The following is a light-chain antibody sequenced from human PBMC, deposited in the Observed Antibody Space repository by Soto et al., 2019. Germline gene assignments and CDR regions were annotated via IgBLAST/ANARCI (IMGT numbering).Light chain of an antibody. CDR2: DAS. J-gene: IGKJ1*01. V-gene: IGKV3-11*01. CDR1: QSISNS. Sequence: ESVLTQSRATLYLSPGERATLSCRASQSISNSLAWYQQKPGQAPRLLISDASNRATGIPARFSGTGSGTDFTLTISSLEPEDFAIYYCQQRSNWPPWTFGQRTKVDIK. CDR3: QQRSNWPPWT.